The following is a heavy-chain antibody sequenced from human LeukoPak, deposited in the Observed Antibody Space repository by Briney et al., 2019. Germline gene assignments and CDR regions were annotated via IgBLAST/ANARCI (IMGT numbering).Heavy chain of an antibody. CDR2: INPNSGGT. Sequence: ASVKVSCKASGYTFTGYYMHWVRQAPGQGLEWMGWINPNSGGTNYAQKFQGWVTMTRDTSISTAYMELSRLRSDDTAVYYCARGNPDPVSGLLLSGYFDYWGQGTLVTVSS. D-gene: IGHD1-26*01. V-gene: IGHV1-2*04. CDR1: GYTFTGYY. CDR3: ARGNPDPVSGLLLSGYFDY. J-gene: IGHJ4*02.